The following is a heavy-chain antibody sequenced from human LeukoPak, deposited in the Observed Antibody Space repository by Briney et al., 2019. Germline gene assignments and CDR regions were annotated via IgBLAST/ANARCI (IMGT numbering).Heavy chain of an antibody. D-gene: IGHD1-26*01. V-gene: IGHV4-59*01. CDR2: IYYSGST. J-gene: IGHJ4*02. Sequence: SETLSLTCTVSGGSISSYYWSWIRQPPGKGLEWIGYIYYSGSTNYNPSLKSRVTISVDTSKNQFSLKLSSVTAADTAVYYCAREGGGSYYYYFDYWGQGTLVTVSS. CDR3: AREGGGSYYYYFDY. CDR1: GGSISSYY.